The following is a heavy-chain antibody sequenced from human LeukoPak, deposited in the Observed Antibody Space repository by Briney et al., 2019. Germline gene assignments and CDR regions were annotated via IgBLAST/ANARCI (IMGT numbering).Heavy chain of an antibody. D-gene: IGHD2-21*01. Sequence: GGSLRLSCAASGFTFSDYYMSWIRQAPGKGLEWVSYISSSGSTIYYADSVKGRFTISRDNSKNTLYLQMNSLRAEDTAVYYCAKDHCGGDCRDYYYYYYMDVWGKGTTVTVSS. CDR3: AKDHCGGDCRDYYYYYYMDV. J-gene: IGHJ6*03. V-gene: IGHV3-11*04. CDR1: GFTFSDYY. CDR2: ISSSGSTI.